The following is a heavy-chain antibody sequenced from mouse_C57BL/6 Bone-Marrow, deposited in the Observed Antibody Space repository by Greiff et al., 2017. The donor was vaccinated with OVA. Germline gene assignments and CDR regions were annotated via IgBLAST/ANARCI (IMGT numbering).Heavy chain of an antibody. V-gene: IGHV2-2*01. Sequence: VQLQQSGPGLVQPSQSLSITCTVSGFSLTSYGVHWVRQSPGKGLEWLGVIWSGGSTDYNAAFISRLSISKDNSKSQVFFKMYSLQADDTAIYYCAGNWDGGLDYWGQGTTLTVSS. J-gene: IGHJ2*01. CDR1: GFSLTSYG. D-gene: IGHD4-1*01. CDR3: AGNWDGGLDY. CDR2: IWSGGST.